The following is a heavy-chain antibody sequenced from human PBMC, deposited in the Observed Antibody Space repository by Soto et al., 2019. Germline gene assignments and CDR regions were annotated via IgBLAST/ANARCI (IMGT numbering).Heavy chain of an antibody. CDR3: ARWWSGSRQGFDP. CDR1: GGSISSGDYY. V-gene: IGHV4-31*03. D-gene: IGHD3-3*01. CDR2: IYYSGST. J-gene: IGHJ5*02. Sequence: QVQLQESGPGLVKPSQTLSLTCTVSGGSISSGDYYWSWIRQHPGKGLEWIGYIYYSGSTYHNPSLKSRVTXSXDXXKNQFSLKLNSVTAADTAVYYCARWWSGSRQGFDPWGQGTLVTVSS.